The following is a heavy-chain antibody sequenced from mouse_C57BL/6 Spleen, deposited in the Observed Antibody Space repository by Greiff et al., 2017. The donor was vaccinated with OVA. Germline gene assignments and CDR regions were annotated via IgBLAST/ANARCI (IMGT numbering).Heavy chain of an antibody. D-gene: IGHD1-1*01. Sequence: VQLQQSGPELVKPGASVKISCKASGYAFSSSWMNWVKQRPGKGLEWIGRIYPGDGDTNYKGKFKGKATLTADKSSSTAYMQLSSLTSEDSAVYFCAPGPITTVPAWFAYWGQGTLVTVSA. CDR2: IYPGDGDT. CDR3: APGPITTVPAWFAY. V-gene: IGHV1-82*01. J-gene: IGHJ3*01. CDR1: GYAFSSSW.